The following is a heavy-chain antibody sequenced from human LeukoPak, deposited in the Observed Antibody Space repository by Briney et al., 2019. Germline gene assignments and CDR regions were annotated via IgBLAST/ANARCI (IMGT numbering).Heavy chain of an antibody. CDR3: ARMVLGGFDY. CDR2: INSDGSST. Sequence: GGSLRLSCAASGFTFSSYWMHWVRQAPGKGLVWDSRINSDGSSTSYADSVKGRFTISRDNAKNTLYLQMNSLRAEDTAVYYCARMVLGGFDYWGQGTLVTVSS. D-gene: IGHD4/OR15-4a*01. V-gene: IGHV3-74*01. J-gene: IGHJ4*02. CDR1: GFTFSSYW.